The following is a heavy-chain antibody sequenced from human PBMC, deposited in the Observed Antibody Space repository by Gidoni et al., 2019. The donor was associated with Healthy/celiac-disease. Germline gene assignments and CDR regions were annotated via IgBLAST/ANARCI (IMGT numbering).Heavy chain of an antibody. CDR3: ARTRTNSYYDFWSGYVLDY. CDR1: GYTFTSSG. CDR2: ISAYNGNT. V-gene: IGHV1-18*01. Sequence: QVQLVQSGAEVKKPGASVKVSCKASGYTFTSSGISWVRQAPGQGLEWMGWISAYNGNTNYAQKLQGRVTMTTDTSTSTAYMELRSLRSDDTAVYYCARTRTNSYYDFWSGYVLDYWGQGTLVTVSS. J-gene: IGHJ4*02. D-gene: IGHD3-3*01.